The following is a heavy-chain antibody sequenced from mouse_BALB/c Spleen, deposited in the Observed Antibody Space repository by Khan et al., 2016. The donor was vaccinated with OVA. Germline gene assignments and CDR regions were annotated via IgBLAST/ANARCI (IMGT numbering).Heavy chain of an antibody. J-gene: IGHJ1*01. Sequence: EVELVESGGGLVQPGGSRKLSCAASGFTFSSFGMHWVRQALKKGLEWVAYISSGSSNIYYVDTVKGRFTISRDNPKNTLYLRMSSLRSEDTDVDYCARSGCNLRWYFDVWGEGTSVTVSS. V-gene: IGHV5-17*02. D-gene: IGHD2-1*01. CDR1: GFTFSSFG. CDR2: ISSGSSNI. CDR3: ARSGCNLRWYFDV.